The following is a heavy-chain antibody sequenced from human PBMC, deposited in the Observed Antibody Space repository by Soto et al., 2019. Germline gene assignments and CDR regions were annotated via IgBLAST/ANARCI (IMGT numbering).Heavy chain of an antibody. CDR2: INHSGTT. CDR1: GGSFSGYY. D-gene: IGHD3-22*01. V-gene: IGHV4-34*01. Sequence: SETLSLTCAGYGGSFSGYYWSWIRQPPGKGLEWIAKINHSGTTNYNPSLKSRVTISVDTSKNQFSLKLSSVTAADTAVYYCARIGDSSGYGLHWYDPWGQGTLVTVSS. J-gene: IGHJ5*02. CDR3: ARIGDSSGYGLHWYDP.